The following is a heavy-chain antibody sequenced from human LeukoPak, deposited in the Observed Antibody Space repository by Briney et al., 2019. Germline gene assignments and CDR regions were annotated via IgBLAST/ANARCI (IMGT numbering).Heavy chain of an antibody. V-gene: IGHV3-21*01. Sequence: GGSLRLSCAASGFTFSSYSMNWVRQAPGKGLEWVSSIRSSSSYHIYYIDSVKGRFTISRDNAKNTVYLQMNSLRAEDTALYHCVRVLSGSWDWFDPWGQGTLVTVSS. J-gene: IGHJ5*02. CDR1: GFTFSSYS. CDR2: IRSSSSYHI. D-gene: IGHD3-22*01. CDR3: VRVLSGSWDWFDP.